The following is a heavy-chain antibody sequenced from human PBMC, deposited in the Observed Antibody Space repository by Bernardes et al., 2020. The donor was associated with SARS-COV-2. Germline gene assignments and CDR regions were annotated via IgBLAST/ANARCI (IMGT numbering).Heavy chain of an antibody. CDR3: ARGVCSGGSCYPYYFDY. CDR1: GFTFSSYG. Sequence: GGSLRLSCAASGFTFSSYGMHWVRQAPGKGLEWVAVIWYDGSNKYYADSVKGRFTISRDNSKNTLYLQMNSLRAEDTAVYYCARGVCSGGSCYPYYFDYWGQGTLVTVSS. CDR2: IWYDGSNK. D-gene: IGHD2-15*01. V-gene: IGHV3-33*01. J-gene: IGHJ4*02.